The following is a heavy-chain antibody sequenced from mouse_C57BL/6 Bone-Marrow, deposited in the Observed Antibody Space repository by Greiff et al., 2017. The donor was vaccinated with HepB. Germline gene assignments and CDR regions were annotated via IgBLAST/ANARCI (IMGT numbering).Heavy chain of an antibody. V-gene: IGHV1-81*01. D-gene: IGHD1-1*01. CDR2: IYPRSGNT. CDR1: VYTFTSYG. J-gene: IGHJ1*03. CDR3: AVLLLRRGYFDV. Sequence: QVQLQQSGAELARPGASVKLSCKASVYTFTSYGISWVKQRTGQGLEWIGEIYPRSGNTYYNEKFKGKATLTADKSSSTAYMELRSLTSEDSAVYFCAVLLLRRGYFDVWGTGTTVTVSS.